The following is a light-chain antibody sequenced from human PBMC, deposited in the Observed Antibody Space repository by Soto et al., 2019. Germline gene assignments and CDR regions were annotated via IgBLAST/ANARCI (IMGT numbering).Light chain of an antibody. CDR3: HQRSNWL. Sequence: VLTQSPGALSLSPGESAALCCRASQTVSITYLTWYQQKPGQAPRLLIFGASKRATGIPARFSGSGSGTDFTLTISSLEPEDFGVYYCHQRSNWLFGPGTKVDIK. CDR1: QTVSITY. V-gene: IGKV3D-20*02. J-gene: IGKJ3*01. CDR2: GAS.